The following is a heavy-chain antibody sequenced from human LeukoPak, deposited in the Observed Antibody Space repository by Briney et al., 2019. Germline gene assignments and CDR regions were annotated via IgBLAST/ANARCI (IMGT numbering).Heavy chain of an antibody. V-gene: IGHV3-23*01. CDR1: GFTFSNSA. CDR2: ITGSGGGT. Sequence: VGALRLSCAASGFTFSNSAMSWVRQAPGKGLEWVSAITGSGGGTYYADSVKGRFTISRDNSKNTLDLQMNSLRAEDTAVYYCAKEAVEYFDYWGQGTLVTVSS. J-gene: IGHJ4*02. CDR3: AKEAVEYFDY.